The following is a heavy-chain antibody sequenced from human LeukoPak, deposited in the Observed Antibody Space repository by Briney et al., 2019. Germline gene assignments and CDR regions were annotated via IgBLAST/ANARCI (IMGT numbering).Heavy chain of an antibody. CDR3: ARDWISGGWLRKDRSGYFDV. V-gene: IGHV3-21*01. CDR2: ISSTSVYT. Sequence: GGSLRLSCAASRFTFNYHCMNWVRQAPGKGLEWLSSISSTSVYTSYADSVKGRFTISRDNARNSLYLQMNNLRAEDTAVYYCARDWISGGWLRKDRSGYFDVWGKGTTVSVSS. D-gene: IGHD3-22*01. CDR1: RFTFNYHC. J-gene: IGHJ6*04.